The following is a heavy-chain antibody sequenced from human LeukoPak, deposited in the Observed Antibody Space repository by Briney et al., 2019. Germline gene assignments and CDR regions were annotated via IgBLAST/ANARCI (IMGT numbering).Heavy chain of an antibody. CDR2: ISYDGSNK. D-gene: IGHD3-3*01. CDR3: ATHKYYDFWSGYYPEYYFDY. V-gene: IGHV3-30*03. CDR1: GFTFSSYG. J-gene: IGHJ4*02. Sequence: PGRSLRLSCAASGFTFSSYGMHWVRQAPGKGLEWVAVISYDGSNKYYADSVKGRFTISRDNSKNTLYLQMNSLRAEDTAVYYCATHKYYDFWSGYYPEYYFDYWGQGTLVNVSS.